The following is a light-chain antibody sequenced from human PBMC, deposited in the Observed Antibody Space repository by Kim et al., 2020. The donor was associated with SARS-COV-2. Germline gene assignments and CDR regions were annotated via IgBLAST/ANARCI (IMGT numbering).Light chain of an antibody. CDR3: QQSYSTPRT. J-gene: IGKJ2*01. Sequence: SACVGDRVTITCRASQSITTYLNWYQQKPGKAPKLLIYAASSLQSGVPSRFSGSGSGTDFTLTISSLQFEDFATYYCQQSYSTPRTFGQGTKLEI. V-gene: IGKV1-39*01. CDR1: QSITTY. CDR2: AAS.